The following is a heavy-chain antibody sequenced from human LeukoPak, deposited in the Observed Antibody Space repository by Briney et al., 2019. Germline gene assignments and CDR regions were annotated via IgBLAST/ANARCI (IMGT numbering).Heavy chain of an antibody. Sequence: GGSLRLSCAASGFTFSDYYMSWIRQAPGQGLEWVSYISSSSSYTNYADSVKGRFTISRDNAKNSRYLQMNSLRAEDTAVYYCARYCSSTTCYDYWGQGTLVTVSS. D-gene: IGHD2-2*01. CDR2: ISSSSSYT. V-gene: IGHV3-11*03. CDR3: ARYCSSTTCYDY. J-gene: IGHJ4*02. CDR1: GFTFSDYY.